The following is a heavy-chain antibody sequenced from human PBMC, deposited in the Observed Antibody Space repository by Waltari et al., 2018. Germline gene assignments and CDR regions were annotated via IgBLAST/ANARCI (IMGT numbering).Heavy chain of an antibody. CDR3: AKEGDGSGKRGWFDP. J-gene: IGHJ5*02. CDR1: GYTFTNYG. D-gene: IGHD3-10*01. V-gene: IGHV1-18*01. CDR2: LSAYNGNT. Sequence: QIQLVQSGAEVRKPGASVRVSCKASGYTFTNYGITWVRQAPGQGIEWMGWLSAYNGNTNYAQKLQGRVTMTTDTSTSTAYMELRSLRSDDTSVYYCAKEGDGSGKRGWFDPWGQGTLVTVSS.